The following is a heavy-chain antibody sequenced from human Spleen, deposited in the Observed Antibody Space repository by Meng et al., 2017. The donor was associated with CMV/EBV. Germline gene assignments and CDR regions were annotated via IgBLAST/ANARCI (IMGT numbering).Heavy chain of an antibody. CDR1: GGSINLDGDY. Sequence: VPGGSINLDGDYWGWVRQFPGRGLESIGRIYYAGDIFYNPSIKGRLTIAPATSKNQWSLSLKFMTVADAAVYYCVRIRVGHSSPIDFWGRGTLVTVSS. D-gene: IGHD1-26*01. CDR2: IYYAGDI. V-gene: IGHV4-31*02. CDR3: VRIRVGHSSPIDF. J-gene: IGHJ4*01.